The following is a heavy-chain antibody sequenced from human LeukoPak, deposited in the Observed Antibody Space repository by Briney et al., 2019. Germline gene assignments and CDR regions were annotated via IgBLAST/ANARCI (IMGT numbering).Heavy chain of an antibody. CDR1: GFTFSSYG. J-gene: IGHJ1*01. CDR2: IRYDGSNK. D-gene: IGHD6-19*01. V-gene: IGHV3-30*02. CDR3: AKGDQWLARAAEYFQH. Sequence: GSLRLSCAASGFTFSSYGMHWVRQAPGKGLEWVAFIRYDGSNKYYADSVKGRFTISRDNSKNTLYLQMNSLRAEDTAVYYCAKGDQWLARAAEYFQHWGQGTLVTVSS.